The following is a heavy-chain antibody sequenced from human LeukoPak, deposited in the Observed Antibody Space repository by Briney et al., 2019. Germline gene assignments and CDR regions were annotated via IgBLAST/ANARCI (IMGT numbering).Heavy chain of an antibody. CDR2: ISYDGSNK. CDR1: GFTFSSYA. D-gene: IGHD6-13*01. Sequence: PGGSLRLSCAASGFTFSSYAMHWVRRAPGKGLEWVAVISYDGSNKYYADSVKGRLTISRDNSKNTLYLQMNSLRAEDTAVYYCARGSNLIAAAGSYDYWGQGTLVTVSS. J-gene: IGHJ4*02. CDR3: ARGSNLIAAAGSYDY. V-gene: IGHV3-30-3*01.